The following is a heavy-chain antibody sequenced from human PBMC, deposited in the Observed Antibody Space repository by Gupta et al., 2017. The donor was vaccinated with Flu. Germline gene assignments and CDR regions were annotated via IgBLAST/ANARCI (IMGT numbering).Heavy chain of an antibody. CDR2: IGTAGDT. J-gene: IGHJ4*02. CDR1: GFTFSSYD. V-gene: IGHV3-13*01. Sequence: EVQLVESGGGLVQPGGSLRLSCAASGFTFSSYDMHWVRQATGKGLEWVSAIGTAGDTYYPGSVKGRFTISRENAKNSLYLQMNSLRAGDTAVYYCARASNYYDSSGYYDYWGQGTLVTVSS. CDR3: ARASNYYDSSGYYDY. D-gene: IGHD3-22*01.